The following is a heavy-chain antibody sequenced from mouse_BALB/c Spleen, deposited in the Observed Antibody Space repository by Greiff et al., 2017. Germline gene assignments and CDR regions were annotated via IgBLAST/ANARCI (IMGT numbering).Heavy chain of an antibody. Sequence: EVKLMESGGGLVQPGGSRKLSCAASGFTFSSFGMHWVRQAPEKGLEWVAYISSGSSTIYYADTVKGRFTISRDNPKNTLFLQMTSLRSEDTAMYYCARKGGLGHYFDYWGQGTTLTVSS. D-gene: IGHD4-1*01. V-gene: IGHV5-17*02. CDR3: ARKGGLGHYFDY. CDR1: GFTFSSFG. J-gene: IGHJ2*01. CDR2: ISSGSSTI.